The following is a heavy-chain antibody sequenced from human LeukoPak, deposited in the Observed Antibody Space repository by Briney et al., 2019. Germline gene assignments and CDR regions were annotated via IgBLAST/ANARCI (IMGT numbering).Heavy chain of an antibody. CDR1: GYTLTSSH. V-gene: IGHV1-46*01. CDR3: ARESGTRYYYGMDV. CDR2: INCGDGYT. D-gene: IGHD3-3*01. J-gene: IGHJ6*02. Sequence: ASVKVSCKASGYTLTSSHAHWVRQAPGQGLEWMGIINCGDGYTNYAQKFQGRVTMTTDTSTSTAYMELRSLRSDDTAVYYCARESGTRYYYGMDVWGQGTTVTVSS.